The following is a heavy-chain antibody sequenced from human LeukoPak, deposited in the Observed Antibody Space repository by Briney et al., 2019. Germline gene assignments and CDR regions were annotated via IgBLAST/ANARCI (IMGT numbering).Heavy chain of an antibody. V-gene: IGHV1-2*02. J-gene: IGHJ4*02. D-gene: IGHD2-15*01. CDR2: INPNSGGT. Sequence: GASVKVSCKASGYTFTGYYMHWVRQAPGQGLEWMGWINPNSGGTNYAQKFQGRVTMTRDTSTSTVYMELSSLRSEDTAVYYCARDLGYCSGGSCPLFDYWGQGTLVTVSS. CDR3: ARDLGYCSGGSCPLFDY. CDR1: GYTFTGYY.